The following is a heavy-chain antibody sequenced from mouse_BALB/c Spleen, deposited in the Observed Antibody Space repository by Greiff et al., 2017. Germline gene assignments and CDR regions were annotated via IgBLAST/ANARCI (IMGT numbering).Heavy chain of an antibody. Sequence: EVQLVEPGGDLVKPGGSLKLSCAASGFTFSSYGMSWVRQTPDKRLEWVATISSGGSYTYYPDSVKGRFTISRDNAKNTLYLQMSSLKSEDTAMYYCARQDYGNPGGFAYWGQGTLVTVSA. D-gene: IGHD2-1*01. CDR3: ARQDYGNPGGFAY. CDR1: GFTFSSYG. V-gene: IGHV5-6*01. CDR2: ISSGGSYT. J-gene: IGHJ3*01.